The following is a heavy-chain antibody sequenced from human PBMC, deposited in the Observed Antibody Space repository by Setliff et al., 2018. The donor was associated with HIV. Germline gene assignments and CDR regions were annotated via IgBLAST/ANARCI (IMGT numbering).Heavy chain of an antibody. D-gene: IGHD3-22*01. CDR1: GGSISSGSYY. J-gene: IGHJ5*02. CDR3: ASRVYYYDSNNFLREEGFDP. CDR2: IHYNERT. V-gene: IGHV4-39*01. Sequence: PSENLSLTCTVSGGSISSGSYYWAWIRQPPGKGLEYIGSIHYNERTYYNPSLKSRVAISIDTSKNQFSLNLTSVTAADTAVYYCASRVYYYDSNNFLREEGFDPWGQGTLVTVSS.